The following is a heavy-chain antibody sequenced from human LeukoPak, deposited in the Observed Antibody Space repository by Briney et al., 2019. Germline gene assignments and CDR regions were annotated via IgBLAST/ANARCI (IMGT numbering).Heavy chain of an antibody. CDR2: IYYSGRT. CDR3: ARGRPDGSGSYYPASDY. V-gene: IGHV4-39*01. D-gene: IGHD3-10*01. CDR1: AGSISSSSYY. Sequence: PSETLSLTCTVSAGSISSSSYYWGWIRQPPGKGLEWIGSIYYSGRTYYNPSLKSRVTISVDTSKNQFSLKLSSVTAADTAVYYCARGRPDGSGSYYPASDYWGQGTLVTVSS. J-gene: IGHJ4*02.